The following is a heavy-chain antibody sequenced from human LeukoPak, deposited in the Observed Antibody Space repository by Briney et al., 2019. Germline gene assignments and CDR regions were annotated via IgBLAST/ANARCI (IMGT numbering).Heavy chain of an antibody. CDR2: ISSSGGST. CDR3: AREAVGAAIDY. Sequence: GRSLRLSCAASGFTFSRHAMHWVRQAPGEGLEYVSAISSSGGSTYYGNSVKGRFTISRDNSKNTLYLQMGSLRTDDMAVYYCAREAVGAAIDYWGQGTLVTVSS. J-gene: IGHJ4*02. D-gene: IGHD1-26*01. V-gene: IGHV3-64*01. CDR1: GFTFSRHA.